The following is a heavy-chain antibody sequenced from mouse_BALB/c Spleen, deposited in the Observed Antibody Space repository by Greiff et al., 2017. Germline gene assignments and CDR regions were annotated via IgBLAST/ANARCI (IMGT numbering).Heavy chain of an antibody. CDR3: ARDDYGYDDAMDY. D-gene: IGHD2-2*01. CDR2: LDPANGNT. Sequence: VQLQQSGAELVKPGASVKLSCTASGFNIKDTYMHWVKQRPEQGLEWIGRLDPANGNTKYDPKFQGKATITADTSSNTAYLQLSSLTSEDTAVYYCARDDYGYDDAMDYWGQGTSVTVSS. J-gene: IGHJ4*01. CDR1: GFNIKDTY. V-gene: IGHV14-3*02.